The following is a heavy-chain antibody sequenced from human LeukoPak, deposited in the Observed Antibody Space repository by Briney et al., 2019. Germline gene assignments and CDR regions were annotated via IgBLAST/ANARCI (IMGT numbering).Heavy chain of an antibody. J-gene: IGHJ4*02. Sequence: ASVKVSCKASGYTFTSYGISWVRQAPGQGLEWMGWISAYNGNTNYAQKLQGRVTMTTDTSTSTTYMELRSLRSDDTAVYYCARTSPGGNLGGLFDYWGQGTLVTVSS. CDR2: ISAYNGNT. D-gene: IGHD4-23*01. V-gene: IGHV1-18*01. CDR3: ARTSPGGNLGGLFDY. CDR1: GYTFTSYG.